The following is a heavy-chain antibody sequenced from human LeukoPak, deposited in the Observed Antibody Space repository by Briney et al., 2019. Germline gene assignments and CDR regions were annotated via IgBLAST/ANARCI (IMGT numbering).Heavy chain of an antibody. D-gene: IGHD6-19*01. J-gene: IGHJ4*02. CDR3: AKGPVAVAGYYFDH. CDR1: GFTFSSYA. CDR2: ISGSGGTT. Sequence: PGGSLRLSCAASGFTFSSYAMSWVRQAPGKGLEWVSSISGSGGTTYYADSVKGRSTISRDNPNNTLDLQMNSLTAEDTAVYYCAKGPVAVAGYYFDHWGQGTLVTVSS. V-gene: IGHV3-23*01.